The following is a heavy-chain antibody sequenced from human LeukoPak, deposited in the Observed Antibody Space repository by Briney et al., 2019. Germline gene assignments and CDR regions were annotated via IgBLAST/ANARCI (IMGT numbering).Heavy chain of an antibody. Sequence: GGSLTLSCAASRFTFSSHNMHWVRQAPGKGLEWVSYISDSTTTIYYADSVKGRFTTSRDNARKSLYLQMNSLRAEDTAVYYCARGGRLWFGETGWGQGTLVTVSS. D-gene: IGHD3-10*01. J-gene: IGHJ4*02. CDR3: ARGGRLWFGETG. CDR1: RFTFSSHN. CDR2: ISDSTTTI. V-gene: IGHV3-48*01.